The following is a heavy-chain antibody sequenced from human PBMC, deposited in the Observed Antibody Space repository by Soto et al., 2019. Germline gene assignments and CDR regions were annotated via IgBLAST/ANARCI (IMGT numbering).Heavy chain of an antibody. V-gene: IGHV3-11*06. Sequence: GGSLRLSCAASGFTFSDYYMSWIRQAPGKGLEWVSYISSSSSYTNYADSVKGRFTISRDNAKNSLYLQMNSLRAEDTAVYYCARDWAIRFLEWPTVSDYWGQGTLVTVSS. CDR1: GFTFSDYY. CDR2: ISSSSSYT. J-gene: IGHJ4*02. D-gene: IGHD3-3*01. CDR3: ARDWAIRFLEWPTVSDY.